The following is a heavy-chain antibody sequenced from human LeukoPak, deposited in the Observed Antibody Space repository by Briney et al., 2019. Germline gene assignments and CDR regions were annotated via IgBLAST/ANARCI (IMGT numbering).Heavy chain of an antibody. Sequence: SQTLSLTCAISGDSVSSNSAAWNWVRQSSSRGLEWLGRTYYRSKWNNNYALSVKSRITIKPDTSKNQFSLQLNSVTPEDTAVYYCARGTRNAFDSWGQGTLVTVSS. D-gene: IGHD2-2*01. CDR1: GDSVSSNSAA. CDR2: TYYRSKWNN. J-gene: IGHJ4*02. CDR3: ARGTRNAFDS. V-gene: IGHV6-1*01.